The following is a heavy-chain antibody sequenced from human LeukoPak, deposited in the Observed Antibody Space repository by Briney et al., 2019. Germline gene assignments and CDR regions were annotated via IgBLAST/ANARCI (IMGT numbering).Heavy chain of an antibody. CDR3: AKELPSVGLVIATGVGGMDV. J-gene: IGHJ6*02. Sequence: GGSLRLSCAASGFTFSSYAVSWVRQAPGKGLAWVSGISPSGGSTYYADSVKGRFTISRDNSKNTLYLQMNSLRAEDTAVYYCAKELPSVGLVIATGVGGMDVWGQGTTVTVSS. D-gene: IGHD3/OR15-3a*01. CDR1: GFTFSSYA. V-gene: IGHV3-23*01. CDR2: ISPSGGST.